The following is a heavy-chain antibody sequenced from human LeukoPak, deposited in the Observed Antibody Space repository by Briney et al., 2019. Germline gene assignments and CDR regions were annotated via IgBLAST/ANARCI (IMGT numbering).Heavy chain of an antibody. CDR2: INAGNGNT. Sequence: ASVKVSCKASGYTFTTYNINWVRQAPGQRLEWMGWINAGNGNTKYSQEFQGRVTISRDTSASTAYMELSSLTSEDMAVYYCARVVKYSSGPLTDLLPYYFDSWGQGTLVTVSS. CDR1: GYTFTTYN. CDR3: ARVVKYSSGPLTDLLPYYFDS. V-gene: IGHV1-3*03. J-gene: IGHJ4*02. D-gene: IGHD6-19*01.